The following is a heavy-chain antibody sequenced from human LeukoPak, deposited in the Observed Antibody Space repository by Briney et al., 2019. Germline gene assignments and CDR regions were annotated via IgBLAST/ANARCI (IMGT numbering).Heavy chain of an antibody. Sequence: GGSLRLSCAASGFTFSSYGMHWVRQAPGKGLEWVAVISYDGSNKYYADSVKGRFTISRDNSKNTLYLQMNSLRAEDTAVYYCAKDLQGYFDYWGQGTLVTVPS. CDR2: ISYDGSNK. V-gene: IGHV3-30*18. CDR1: GFTFSSYG. CDR3: AKDLQGYFDY. J-gene: IGHJ4*02.